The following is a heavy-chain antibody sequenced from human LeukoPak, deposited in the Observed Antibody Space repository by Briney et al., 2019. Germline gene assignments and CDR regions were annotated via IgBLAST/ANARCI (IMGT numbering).Heavy chain of an antibody. J-gene: IGHJ4*02. V-gene: IGHV3-21*01. Sequence: GGSLRLSCAASGFPFSSYRMNWVPQAPGKGLEWVSSISSSSSYIYYADPVKGRFTISRDNAKNSLYLQVNSLRAEDTAVYYCARRLDSSMEGVYWGQGTLVTVSS. CDR3: ARRLDSSMEGVY. CDR1: GFPFSSYR. D-gene: IGHD6-6*01. CDR2: ISSSSSYI.